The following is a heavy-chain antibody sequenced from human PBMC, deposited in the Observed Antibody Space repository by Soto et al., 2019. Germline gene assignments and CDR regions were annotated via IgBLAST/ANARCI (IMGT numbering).Heavy chain of an antibody. CDR1: GYIFTSYY. J-gene: IGHJ4*02. V-gene: IGHV1-46*03. CDR2: INPSGGSR. D-gene: IGHD3-10*01. Sequence: GASVKVSCKASGYIFTSYYIHWVRQAPGQGLEWMGWINPSGGSRMFAQSFQGRVTMTRDTSTSTVYMEVSSLRSEDTAVYYCSRVDPGETSPFDHWGQGTLVTVSS. CDR3: SRVDPGETSPFDH.